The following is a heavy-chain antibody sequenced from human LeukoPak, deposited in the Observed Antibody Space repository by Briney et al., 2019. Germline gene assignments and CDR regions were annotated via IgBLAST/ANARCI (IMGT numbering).Heavy chain of an antibody. D-gene: IGHD1-26*01. CDR3: ARGEWELFYYYMNA. V-gene: IGHV3-23*01. CDR2: ISGNGGST. CDR1: GFTFKNYA. J-gene: IGHJ6*03. Sequence: GGSLRLSCAASGFTFKNYAMSWVRRAPGKGLEWISTISGNGGSTYYAASVKGRFTISRGNSKNTLYLQMNSLRAEDTAVYYCARGEWELFYYYMNAWGKGTTVTVSS.